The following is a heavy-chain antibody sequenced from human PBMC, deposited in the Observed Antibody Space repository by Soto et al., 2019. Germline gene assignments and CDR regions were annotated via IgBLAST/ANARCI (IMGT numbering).Heavy chain of an antibody. Sequence: QVQLVQSGAEVKKPGASVKVSCKASGYTFTSYGISWVRQAPGQGLEWMGWISAYNGNTNYAQKLQGRVTMTTDTSTSTAYMELRSMRSDDTAVYYCARVSSGWALYYYDYGMDVWGQGTTVTVSS. J-gene: IGHJ6*02. V-gene: IGHV1-18*04. CDR2: ISAYNGNT. CDR1: GYTFTSYG. CDR3: ARVSSGWALYYYDYGMDV. D-gene: IGHD6-19*01.